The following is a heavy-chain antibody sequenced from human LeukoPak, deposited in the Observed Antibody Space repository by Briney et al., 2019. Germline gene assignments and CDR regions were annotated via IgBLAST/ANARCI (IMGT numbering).Heavy chain of an antibody. Sequence: GGSLRLSCAASGFTVSSNYMSWVRQAPGKGLEWVSVIYSGGSTYYADSVKGRFTISRDSAKNSLYLQMNSLRAEDTAVYYCAREAERGDSSSYYGYYFDYWGQGALVTVSS. CDR3: AREAERGDSSSYYGYYFDY. V-gene: IGHV3-66*01. J-gene: IGHJ4*02. CDR2: IYSGGST. CDR1: GFTVSSNY. D-gene: IGHD3-22*01.